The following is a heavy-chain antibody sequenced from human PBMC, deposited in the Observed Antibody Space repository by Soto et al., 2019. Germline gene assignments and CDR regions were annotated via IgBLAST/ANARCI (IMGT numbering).Heavy chain of an antibody. CDR1: GFTFSSYA. CDR2: ISYDGSNK. V-gene: IGHV3-30-3*01. D-gene: IGHD2-21*02. Sequence: GGSLRLSCAASGFTFSSYAMHWVRQAPGKGLEWVAVISYDGSNKYYADSVKGRFTISRDNSKNTLYLQMNSLRAEDTAVYYCARVSSYGHIVVVTANNFDYWGQGTLVTVSS. CDR3: ARVSSYGHIVVVTANNFDY. J-gene: IGHJ4*02.